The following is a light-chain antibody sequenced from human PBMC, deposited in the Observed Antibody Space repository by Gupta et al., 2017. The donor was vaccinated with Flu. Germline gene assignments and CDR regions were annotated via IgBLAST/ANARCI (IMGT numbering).Light chain of an antibody. CDR1: QGIINN. Sequence: DIQMTQSPSSLSASVGDRVTITCRASQGIINNLAWFQQKPGKGPKSLIYAASSLQSGVPSKFSGSGSVSVTDFTLTISSLQPEDSATYFCQQYNSYPPTFGQGTRLEIK. CDR2: AAS. V-gene: IGKV1-16*02. CDR3: QQYNSYPPT. J-gene: IGKJ5*01.